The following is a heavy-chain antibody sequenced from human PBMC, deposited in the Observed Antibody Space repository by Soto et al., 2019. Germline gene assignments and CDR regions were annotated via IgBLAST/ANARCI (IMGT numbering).Heavy chain of an antibody. V-gene: IGHV4-30-2*01. D-gene: IGHD3-16*01. Sequence: PSETLSLTCAVSGGSISSGGYSWSWIRQPPGKGLEWIGYIYHGSTYYNPSLKSRVTISVDRSKNQFSLKLSSVTAADTAVYYCARARQYYDCELDPWGQGTLVTVSS. CDR3: ARARQYYDCELDP. CDR2: IYHGST. J-gene: IGHJ5*02. CDR1: GGSISSGGYS.